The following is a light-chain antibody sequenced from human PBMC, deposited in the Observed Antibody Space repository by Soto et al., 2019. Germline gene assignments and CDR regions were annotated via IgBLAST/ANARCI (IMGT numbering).Light chain of an antibody. V-gene: IGKV3-15*01. J-gene: IGKJ4*01. Sequence: EIVMTQSPATLSVSPGETATLSCRASQSVRSNLAWYQHKPGQAPRLLIYGASTRATSIPARFSGSGSGTEFTLTISSLQSEDFAVYYCQQYHNWPLTFGGGTKVEI. CDR1: QSVRSN. CDR2: GAS. CDR3: QQYHNWPLT.